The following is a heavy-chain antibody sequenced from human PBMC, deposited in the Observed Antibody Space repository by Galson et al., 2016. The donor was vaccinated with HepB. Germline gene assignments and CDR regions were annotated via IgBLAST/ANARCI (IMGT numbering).Heavy chain of an antibody. CDR3: ARGLGDYDPFDS. CDR2: ITPFFGTS. V-gene: IGHV1-69*06. CDR1: GGTFSRQA. Sequence: SVKVSCKASGGTFSRQAISWVRQAPGQGLEWMGGITPFFGTSKYAQKFQDRVTITGDKSTNTAYLELSSIRYEDTATDYCARGLGDYDPFDSWGQGTRVSVSS. J-gene: IGHJ4*02. D-gene: IGHD3-16*01.